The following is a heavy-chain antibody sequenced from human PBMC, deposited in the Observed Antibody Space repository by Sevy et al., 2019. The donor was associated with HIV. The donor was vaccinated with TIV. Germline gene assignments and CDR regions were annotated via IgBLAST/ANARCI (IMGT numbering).Heavy chain of an antibody. CDR3: AGEGAWGSCDS. J-gene: IGHJ5*01. Sequence: SETLSLTCTVSGGSITSLYWNWIRQPPGKGLEWIANIYYNGHINYNPSLKSRVTLSLATSKNQFSMRLSSVTAAATAMYYCAGEGAWGSCDSWGQGTLVTVSS. CDR1: GGSITSLY. D-gene: IGHD3-16*01. CDR2: IYYNGHI. V-gene: IGHV4-59*08.